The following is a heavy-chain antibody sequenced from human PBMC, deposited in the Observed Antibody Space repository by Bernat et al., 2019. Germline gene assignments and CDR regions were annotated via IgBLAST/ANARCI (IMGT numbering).Heavy chain of an antibody. Sequence: QVQLVESGGGVVQPGRSLRLSCAASGFTFSSYGMHWVRQAPGKGLEWVAVISYDGSNKYYADSVKGRFTISRDNSKNTLYLQMNSLRAEDTAVYYCAKNLRRYCSGGSCSEIDYWGQGALVTVSS. CDR2: ISYDGSNK. V-gene: IGHV3-30*18. D-gene: IGHD2-15*01. CDR3: AKNLRRYCSGGSCSEIDY. CDR1: GFTFSSYG. J-gene: IGHJ4*02.